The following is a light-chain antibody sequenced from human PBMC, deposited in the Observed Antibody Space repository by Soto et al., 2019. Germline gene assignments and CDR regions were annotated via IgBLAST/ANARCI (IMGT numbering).Light chain of an antibody. CDR1: QSVSSN. V-gene: IGKV3-15*01. J-gene: IGKJ2*01. Sequence: EIVMTQAPATLSVSPGERATLCCRASQSVSSNLAWYQQNPGQAPRLLIYGASTRATGIPARFSGSGSGTEFTLTISSLQSEDFAVYYCQQYNNWPPYTFGQGTKLEIK. CDR3: QQYNNWPPYT. CDR2: GAS.